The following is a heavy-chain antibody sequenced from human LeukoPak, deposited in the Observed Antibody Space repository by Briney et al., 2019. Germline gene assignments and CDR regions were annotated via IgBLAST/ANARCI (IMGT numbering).Heavy chain of an antibody. CDR3: ARAGDYYDSSPGVSWFDP. Sequence: SVKVSCKASGGTFSSYAISWVRQAPGQGLEWMGGIIPIFGTANYAQKFQGRVTITADESTSTAYMELSSLRSEDTAVYYCARAGDYYDSSPGVSWFDPWGQGTLVTVSS. J-gene: IGHJ5*02. D-gene: IGHD3-22*01. CDR1: GGTFSSYA. CDR2: IIPIFGTA. V-gene: IGHV1-69*13.